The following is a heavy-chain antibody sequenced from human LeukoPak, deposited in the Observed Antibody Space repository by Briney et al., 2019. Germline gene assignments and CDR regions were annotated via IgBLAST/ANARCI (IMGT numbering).Heavy chain of an antibody. Sequence: KTSETLSLTCTVSGGSISSSSYYWGWIRQPPGKGLEWIGEINHSGSTNYNPSLKSRVTISVDTSKNQFSLKLSSVTAADTAVYYCARGLTMVRGVTDYWGQGTLVTVSS. CDR3: ARGLTMVRGVTDY. CDR2: INHSGST. CDR1: GGSISSSSYY. V-gene: IGHV4-39*07. D-gene: IGHD3-10*01. J-gene: IGHJ4*02.